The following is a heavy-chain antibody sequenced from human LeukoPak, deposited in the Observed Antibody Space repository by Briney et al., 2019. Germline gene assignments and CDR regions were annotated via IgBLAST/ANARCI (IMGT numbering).Heavy chain of an antibody. CDR2: ISGRGGST. CDR1: GFTFSSYG. V-gene: IGHV3-23*01. J-gene: IGHJ6*03. D-gene: IGHD3-3*01. CDR3: AKGKRGITIFGVVIPDIYMDV. Sequence: GGSLRLSCAASGFTFSSYGMSWVRQAPGKGLEWVSAISGRGGSTYYADSVKGRFTISRDNSKNTLYLQMNSLRAEDTAVYYCAKGKRGITIFGVVIPDIYMDVWGKGTTVTVSS.